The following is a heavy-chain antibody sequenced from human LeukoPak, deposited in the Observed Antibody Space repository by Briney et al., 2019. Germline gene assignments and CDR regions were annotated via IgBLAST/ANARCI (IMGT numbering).Heavy chain of an antibody. CDR2: ISAYNGNT. CDR1: GYTFTSYG. J-gene: IGHJ6*03. CDR3: ARASEDTAMPPPSWYMDV. D-gene: IGHD5-18*01. Sequence: GASVKVSCKASGYTFTSYGISWVRQAPGQGLEWMGWISAYNGNTNYAQKLQGRVTMTTDTSTSTAYMELRSLRSDDTAVYYCARASEDTAMPPPSWYMDVWGKGTTVTVSS. V-gene: IGHV1-18*01.